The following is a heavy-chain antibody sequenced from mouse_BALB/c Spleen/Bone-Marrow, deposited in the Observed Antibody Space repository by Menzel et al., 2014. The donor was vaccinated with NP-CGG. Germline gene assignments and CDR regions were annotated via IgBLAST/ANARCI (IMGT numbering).Heavy chain of an antibody. CDR3: ARRRDYDYLDH. V-gene: IGHV5-6*02. Sequence: DVMLVESGGDLVKPGGSLKLSCAASRFTFSNYGMSWVRQIPDKRLEWVATISSGGTYTFYPDSVKGRFTISRDNTKNTLTLQMTSLKSEDTAMYYCARRRDYDYLDHWGQGTTLTVSS. D-gene: IGHD2-4*01. CDR1: RFTFSNYG. CDR2: ISSGGTYT. J-gene: IGHJ2*01.